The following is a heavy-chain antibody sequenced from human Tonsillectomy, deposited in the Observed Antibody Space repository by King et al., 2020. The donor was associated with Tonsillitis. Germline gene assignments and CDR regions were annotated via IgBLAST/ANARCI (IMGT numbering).Heavy chain of an antibody. V-gene: IGHV1-2*02. CDR1: GYTFIDYY. D-gene: IGHD3-16*01. CDR3: ARAYPALDY. J-gene: IGHJ4*02. CDR2: INPNSGGT. Sequence: QLVQSGAEVKKPGASMKVSCKASGYTFIDYYMHWVRQAPGQGPEWMGWINPNSGGTNYAQKFQGRVTMTRDTSISTAYMERSRLRSDDTAVYYCARAYPALDYWGQGTLVTVSS.